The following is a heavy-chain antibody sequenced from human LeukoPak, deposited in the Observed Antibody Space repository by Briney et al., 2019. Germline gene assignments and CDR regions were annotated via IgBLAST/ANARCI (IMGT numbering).Heavy chain of an antibody. V-gene: IGHV3-23*01. D-gene: IGHD2-8*01. CDR1: GFTFSSYA. CDR2: ISGSNGDT. CDR3: ARWSWYFDY. J-gene: IGHJ4*02. Sequence: GGSLRLSCAASGFTFSSYAMSWVRQAPGKGLEWVSTISGSNGDTYYADSVKGRFAISRDNSKNTLYLQMNSLRAEDTAVYYCARWSWYFDYWGQGTLVTVSS.